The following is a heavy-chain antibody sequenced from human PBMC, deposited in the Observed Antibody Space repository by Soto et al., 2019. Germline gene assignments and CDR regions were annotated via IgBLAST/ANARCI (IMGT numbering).Heavy chain of an antibody. Sequence: ASVKVSCKASGYTFTSYAIHWVRQAPGQRLEWMGWINVGTNNTKYSQKFQGRVTITRDTSASTVFMELSSLRSEDTAVYYCTRGCSGGTCYVFEYWGQGTPVTVSS. CDR2: INVGTNNT. J-gene: IGHJ4*02. CDR3: TRGCSGGTCYVFEY. CDR1: GYTFTSYA. V-gene: IGHV1-3*01. D-gene: IGHD2-15*01.